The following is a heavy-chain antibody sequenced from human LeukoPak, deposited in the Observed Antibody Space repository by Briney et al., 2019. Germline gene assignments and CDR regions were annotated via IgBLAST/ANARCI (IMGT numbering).Heavy chain of an antibody. V-gene: IGHV4-59*01. CDR2: IYYSGST. Sequence: SETLSLTCTVSGGSMSSYYWSWIRQPPGKGLEWIGYIYYSGSTNYNPSLKSRVTISVDTSKNQFSLKLSSVTAADTAVYYCARDPGVGALDYWGQGTLVTVSS. D-gene: IGHD1-26*01. CDR1: GGSMSSYY. J-gene: IGHJ4*02. CDR3: ARDPGVGALDY.